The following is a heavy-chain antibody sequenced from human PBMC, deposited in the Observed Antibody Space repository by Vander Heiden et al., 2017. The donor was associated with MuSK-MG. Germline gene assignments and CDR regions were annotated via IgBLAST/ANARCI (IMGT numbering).Heavy chain of an antibody. J-gene: IGHJ3*02. CDR1: GGSISSSY. CDR3: ARPNDADAFDI. V-gene: IGHV4-59*01. CDR2: IYYSGST. Sequence: QVQLQESGPGLVTPSETLSLTCPVSGGSISSSYWSWIRQPPGKGLEGIGYIYYSGSTNYNPSLKSRVTISIDTSKNQFSLKVSSVTAADTAVYYCARPNDADAFDIWGQGTMVTVSS.